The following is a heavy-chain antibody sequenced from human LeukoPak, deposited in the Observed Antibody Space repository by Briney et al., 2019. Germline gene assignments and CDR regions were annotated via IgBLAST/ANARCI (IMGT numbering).Heavy chain of an antibody. CDR2: VYFSGST. CDR1: GGSLSNYY. J-gene: IGHJ4*02. V-gene: IGHV4-59*12. D-gene: IGHD1-1*01. CDR3: AGSGTRAFDY. Sequence: SETLSLTCTVSGGSLSNYYWSWIRQAPGKGLEWIGYVYFSGSTNYNPSLKSRVTISLDTSKNQFSLKLSSVTAADTAVYYCAGSGTRAFDYWGQGTLVTVSS.